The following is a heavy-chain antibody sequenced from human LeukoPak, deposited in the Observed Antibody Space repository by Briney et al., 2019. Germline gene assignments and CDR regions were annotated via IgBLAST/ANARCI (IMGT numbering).Heavy chain of an antibody. CDR3: ARDRDYYDSSGYYSLDY. Sequence: PSETLSLTCTVSGGSISSYYWSWIRQPAGKGLEWIGRIYTSGSTKYNPSLKSRVTMSVDTSKNQFSLKLSSVTAADTAVYYCARDRDYYDSSGYYSLDYWGQGTLVAVST. J-gene: IGHJ4*02. CDR1: GGSISSYY. V-gene: IGHV4-4*07. D-gene: IGHD3-22*01. CDR2: IYTSGST.